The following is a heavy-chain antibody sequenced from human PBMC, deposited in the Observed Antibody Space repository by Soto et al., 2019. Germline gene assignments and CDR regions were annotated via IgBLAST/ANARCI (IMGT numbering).Heavy chain of an antibody. CDR3: AQVGTLGGG. CDR2: INSDGSST. D-gene: IGHD2-21*02. V-gene: IGHV3-74*01. J-gene: IGHJ4*02. CDR1: GFTFSSYW. Sequence: PGGSLRLSCAASGFTFSSYWMHWVRQAPGKGLVWVSRINSDGSSTSYADSVKGRFTISRDNTKNTLYLQMNSLRVEDTAVYYCAQVGTLGGGWGQGTLVTVSS.